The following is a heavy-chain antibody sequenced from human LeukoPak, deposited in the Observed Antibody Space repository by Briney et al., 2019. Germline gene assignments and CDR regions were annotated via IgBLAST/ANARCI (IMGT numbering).Heavy chain of an antibody. Sequence: GGSLRLSCAASGFTFSSYSMNWVRQAPGKGLEWVSSISSSSSYIYYADSVKGRFTISRDNAKNSLYLQMNSLRAEDTAVYYCARDGPSSGPLGYWGQGTLVTVSS. V-gene: IGHV3-21*01. D-gene: IGHD3-22*01. CDR3: ARDGPSSGPLGY. J-gene: IGHJ4*02. CDR1: GFTFSSYS. CDR2: ISSSSSYI.